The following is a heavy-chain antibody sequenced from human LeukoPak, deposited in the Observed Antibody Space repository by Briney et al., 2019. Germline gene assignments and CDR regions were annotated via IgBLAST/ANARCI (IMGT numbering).Heavy chain of an antibody. Sequence: SETLSLTCTVSGGSISSYYWSWIRQPPGKGLEWIGYIYYSGSTNYNPSLKSRVTISEDMSKNECSLKGSAVAAADRAGDYWXXVXPDXXXFRXWSTSLFFDYWGQGTLVTVSS. J-gene: IGHJ4*02. CDR2: IYYSGST. CDR1: GGSISSYY. V-gene: IGHV4-59*01. CDR3: XXVXPDXXXFRXWSTSLFFDY. D-gene: IGHD6-19*01.